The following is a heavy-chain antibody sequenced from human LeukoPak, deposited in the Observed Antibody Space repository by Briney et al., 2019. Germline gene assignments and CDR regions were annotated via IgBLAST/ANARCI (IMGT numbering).Heavy chain of an antibody. V-gene: IGHV1-69*01. J-gene: IGHJ4*02. Sequence: SVKVSCKASGGTFSSYAISWVRQAPGQGLEWMGGIIPIFGTANYAQKFQGRVTITADESTSTAYMELSSLRSEDTAVYYCAGSNCSSTSCSTGGDYWGQGTLVTVSS. CDR3: AGSNCSSTSCSTGGDY. D-gene: IGHD2-2*01. CDR2: IIPIFGTA. CDR1: GGTFSSYA.